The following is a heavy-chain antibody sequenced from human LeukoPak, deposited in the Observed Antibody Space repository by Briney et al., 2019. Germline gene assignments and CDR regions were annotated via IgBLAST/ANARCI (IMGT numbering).Heavy chain of an antibody. D-gene: IGHD5-18*01. CDR1: GYSFTNYW. J-gene: IGHJ6*03. CDR3: ARHGAYSYGYRYYYMDV. CDR2: IHPGDSDT. V-gene: IGHV5-51*01. Sequence: GESLKISRKASGYSFTNYWIGWVRQMPGKGLEWMGIIHPGDSDTRYGPSFQGQVTISADKSITTAYLQWSSLKASDTAMYYCARHGAYSYGYRYYYMDVWGKGTTVTVSS.